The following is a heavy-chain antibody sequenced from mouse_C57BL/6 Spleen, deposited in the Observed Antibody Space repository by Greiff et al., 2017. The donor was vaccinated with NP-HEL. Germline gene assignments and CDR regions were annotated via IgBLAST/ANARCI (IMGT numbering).Heavy chain of an antibody. J-gene: IGHJ1*03. V-gene: IGHV1-19*01. CDR2: INPYNGGT. Sequence: EVQLQQSGPVLVKPGASVKMSCKASGYTFTDYYMNWVKQSHGKSLEWIGVINPYNGGTSYNQKFKGKATLTVDKSSSTAYMELNSLTSEDSAVYYCARVLYYYGSSYGYFDVWGTGTTVTVSS. CDR3: ARVLYYYGSSYGYFDV. D-gene: IGHD1-1*01. CDR1: GYTFTDYY.